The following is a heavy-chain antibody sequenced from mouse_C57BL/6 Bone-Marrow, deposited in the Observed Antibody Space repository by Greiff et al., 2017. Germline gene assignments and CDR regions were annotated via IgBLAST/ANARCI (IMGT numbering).Heavy chain of an antibody. Sequence: EVKLVESGGGLVQPGGSLKLSCAASGFTFSDYYMYWVRQTPEKRLEWVAYISNGGGSTYYPDTVKGRFTISRDNAKNTLYLQMSRLKSEDTAMYYCARGYYGSSYDYAMDYWGQGTSVTVSS. D-gene: IGHD1-1*01. CDR3: ARGYYGSSYDYAMDY. CDR1: GFTFSDYY. CDR2: ISNGGGST. V-gene: IGHV5-12*01. J-gene: IGHJ4*01.